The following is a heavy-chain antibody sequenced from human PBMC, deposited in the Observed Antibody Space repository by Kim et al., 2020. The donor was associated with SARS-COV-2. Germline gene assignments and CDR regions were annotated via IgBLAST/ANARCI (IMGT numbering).Heavy chain of an antibody. CDR2: IIPIFGTA. CDR1: GGTFSSYA. CDR3: AREGVGAKEAVVDAFDI. Sequence: SVKVSCKASGGTFSSYAISWVRQAPGQGLEWMGGIIPIFGTANYAQKFQGRVTITADESTSTAYMELSSLRSEDTAVYYCAREGVGAKEAVVDAFDIWGQGTMVTVSS. V-gene: IGHV1-69*13. J-gene: IGHJ3*02. D-gene: IGHD1-26*01.